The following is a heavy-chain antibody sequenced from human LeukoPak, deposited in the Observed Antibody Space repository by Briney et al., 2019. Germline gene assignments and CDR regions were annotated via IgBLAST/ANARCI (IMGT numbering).Heavy chain of an antibody. Sequence: GGSLRLSCAASGFTFSSYDMHWVRQATGKGLEWVSSIGTAGDPYYPGSVKGRFTISRENAKNSLYLQMNSLRAGDTAVYYCARGHGSGSSYYFDYWGQGTLVTVSS. CDR3: ARGHGSGSSYYFDY. CDR1: GFTFSSYD. CDR2: IGTAGDP. V-gene: IGHV3-13*05. D-gene: IGHD3-10*01. J-gene: IGHJ4*02.